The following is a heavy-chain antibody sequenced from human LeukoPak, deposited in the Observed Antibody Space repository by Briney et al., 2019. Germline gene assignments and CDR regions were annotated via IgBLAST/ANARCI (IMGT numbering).Heavy chain of an antibody. CDR2: ISWNSGSI. D-gene: IGHD6-19*01. CDR1: GFTFDDYV. J-gene: IGHJ4*02. CDR3: AKGSSSGWFPFDY. V-gene: IGHV3-9*01. Sequence: GGSLRLSCAAPGFTFDDYVMHWVRQAPGKGLEWVSSISWNSGSIDYADSVKGRFTISRDNAKNSLYLQMNSLRAEDTALYYCAKGSSSGWFPFDYWGQGTLVTVSS.